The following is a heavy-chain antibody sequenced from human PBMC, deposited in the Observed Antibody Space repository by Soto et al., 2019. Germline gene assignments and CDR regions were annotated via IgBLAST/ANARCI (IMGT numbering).Heavy chain of an antibody. CDR1: GGTFRLYA. D-gene: IGHD3-22*01. V-gene: IGHV1-69*13. Sequence: SVKVSCKASGGTFRLYAISWVRQAPGRGLEWMGGIIPTFGTANYAQKFQGRVTITADESTTTAFMELSSLRSEDTAVYYCASRVYFSYSGDYYYAPFDHWGQGTLVTVSS. CDR3: ASRVYFSYSGDYYYAPFDH. J-gene: IGHJ4*02. CDR2: IIPTFGTA.